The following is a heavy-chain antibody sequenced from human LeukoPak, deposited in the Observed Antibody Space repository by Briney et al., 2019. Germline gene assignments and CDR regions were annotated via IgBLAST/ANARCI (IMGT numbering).Heavy chain of an antibody. CDR1: GHTLTELS. CDR2: FYPEDGET. Sequence: GASVTVSCKVSGHTLTELSMHWVRQAPGKGLEWMGGFYPEDGETIYAQKFQGRVTMTEDTSTDTAYMELSSLRSEDTAVYYCATGGSGDSYGYPFYYYGMDVWGQGTTVTVSS. J-gene: IGHJ6*02. D-gene: IGHD5-18*01. V-gene: IGHV1-24*01. CDR3: ATGGSGDSYGYPFYYYGMDV.